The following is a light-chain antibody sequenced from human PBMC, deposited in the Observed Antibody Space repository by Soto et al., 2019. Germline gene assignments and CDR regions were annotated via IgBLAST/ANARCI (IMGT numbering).Light chain of an antibody. J-gene: IGKJ5*01. V-gene: IGKV1-12*01. CDR3: QQVRSFPIT. CDR1: QDISNW. CDR2: RAS. Sequence: DIQMTQSPSSVSASVGDTVSITCRASQDISNWLAWYQQKPGRAPKLLIYRASTLHTGVPSRFSGSGYGTDFTLTISGLLPEDFSTCSCQQVRSFPITFCQGTRLEIK.